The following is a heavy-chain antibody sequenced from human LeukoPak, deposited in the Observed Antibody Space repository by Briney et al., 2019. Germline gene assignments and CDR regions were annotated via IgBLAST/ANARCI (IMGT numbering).Heavy chain of an antibody. CDR3: ARDGWARSGSAFDI. CDR2: IIPIFGTA. CDR1: GGTFSSYA. Sequence: SVKVSCKASGGTFSSYAISWVRQAPGQGLEWMGGIIPIFGTANYAQKFQGRVTITADESTSTAYMELSSLRSEDTAVYYCARDGWARSGSAFDIWGQGTMVTVSS. D-gene: IGHD1-26*01. J-gene: IGHJ3*02. V-gene: IGHV1-69*13.